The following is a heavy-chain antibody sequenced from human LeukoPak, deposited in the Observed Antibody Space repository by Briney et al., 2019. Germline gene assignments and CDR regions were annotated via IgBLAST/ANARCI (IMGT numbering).Heavy chain of an antibody. CDR2: ISAYNGNT. D-gene: IGHD1-7*01. J-gene: IGHJ4*02. Sequence: ASVKVSCKASGYTFTSYGISWVRQAPGQGLEWMGWISAYNGNTNYAQKLQGRVTMTTDTSTSTAYMELRSLRSDDTAVYYCARGSQPYNWNYGGADYWGQGTLVTVSS. V-gene: IGHV1-18*01. CDR3: ARGSQPYNWNYGGADY. CDR1: GYTFTSYG.